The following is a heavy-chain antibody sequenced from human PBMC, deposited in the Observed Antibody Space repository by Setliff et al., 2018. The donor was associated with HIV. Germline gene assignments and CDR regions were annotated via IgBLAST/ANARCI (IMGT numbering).Heavy chain of an antibody. J-gene: IGHJ6*03. V-gene: IGHV4-4*09. CDR3: ARETYYYDNPQYYYYYMDV. CDR2: IYTTGST. Sequence: SETLSLTCTVSGDSISNYYWSWVRQPPGKGLEWIGYIYTTGSTNYNPSLKSRVTMSVDTSKNQFSLRLTSVTAADTAVYYCARETYYYDNPQYYYYYMDVWGLGTTVTVSS. D-gene: IGHD3-22*01. CDR1: GDSISNYY.